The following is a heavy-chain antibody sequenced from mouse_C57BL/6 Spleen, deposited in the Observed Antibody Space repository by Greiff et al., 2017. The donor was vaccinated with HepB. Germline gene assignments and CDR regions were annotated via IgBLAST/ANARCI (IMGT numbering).Heavy chain of an antibody. D-gene: IGHD2-5*01. Sequence: EVHLVESEGGLVQPGSSMKLSCTASGFTFSDYYMAWVRQVPEKGLEWVANINYDGSSTYYLDSLKSRFIISRYNAKNILYLQMSSLKSEDTATYYCARVDSNYGFYYAMDYWGQGTSVTVSS. CDR1: GFTFSDYY. J-gene: IGHJ4*01. CDR2: INYDGSST. CDR3: ARVDSNYGFYYAMDY. V-gene: IGHV5-16*01.